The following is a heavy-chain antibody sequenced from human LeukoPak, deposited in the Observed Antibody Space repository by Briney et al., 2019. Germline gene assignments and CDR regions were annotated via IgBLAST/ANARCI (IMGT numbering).Heavy chain of an antibody. CDR3: AKLTVLTGTTLPFDY. V-gene: IGHV3-30*02. D-gene: IGHD1-7*01. CDR2: IRYDGSNK. J-gene: IGHJ4*02. Sequence: GGSQRLSCAASGFTFSSYGMHWVRQAPGKGLEWVAFIRYDGSNKYYAGSVKGRFTISRDNSKNTLYLQMNSLRAEDTAVYYCAKLTVLTGTTLPFDYWGQGTLVTVSS. CDR1: GFTFSSYG.